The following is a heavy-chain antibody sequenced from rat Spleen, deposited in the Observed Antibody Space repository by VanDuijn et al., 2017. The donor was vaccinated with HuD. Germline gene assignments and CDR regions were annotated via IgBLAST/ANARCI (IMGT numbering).Heavy chain of an antibody. Sequence: EVQLVESGGGLVQPGRSLKLSCAASGFTFSDYGVAWVRQAPTKGLEWVATISYGDSSGPSSTYYRDSVKGRFTISRDNAKSTLSLKMDSLRSEDTATYYCARRHYGYTDYFDYWGQGVMVTVSS. D-gene: IGHD1-9*01. CDR1: GFTFSDYG. J-gene: IGHJ2*01. CDR2: ISYGDSSGPSST. V-gene: IGHV5-29*01. CDR3: ARRHYGYTDYFDY.